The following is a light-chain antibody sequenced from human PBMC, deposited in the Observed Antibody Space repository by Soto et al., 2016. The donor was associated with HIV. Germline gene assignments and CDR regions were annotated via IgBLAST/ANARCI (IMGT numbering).Light chain of an antibody. CDR2: AAS. V-gene: IGKV1-NL1*01. CDR1: QGITNS. Sequence: DIQMTQSPSSLSASVGDRVTITCRASQGITNSLAWYQQKPGKAPKLLLYAASRLESGVPSRFSGSGSGTDYTLNISSLQPEDFATYYCQQYYSMPYTFGQGTKPEIK. CDR3: QQYYSMPYT. J-gene: IGKJ2*01.